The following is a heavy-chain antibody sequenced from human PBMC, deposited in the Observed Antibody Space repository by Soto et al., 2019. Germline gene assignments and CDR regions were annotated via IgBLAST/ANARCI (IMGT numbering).Heavy chain of an antibody. CDR2: INHSGST. V-gene: IGHV4-34*01. Sequence: SETLSLTCAVYGGSFSGYYWSWIRQPPGKGLEWIGEINHSGSTNYNPSLKSRVTISVDTSKNQFSLKLSSVTAADTAVYYCARLAPGGTNVRYYYYYMDVWGKGTTVTVSS. CDR1: GGSFSGYY. D-gene: IGHD2-8*01. J-gene: IGHJ6*03. CDR3: ARLAPGGTNVRYYYYYMDV.